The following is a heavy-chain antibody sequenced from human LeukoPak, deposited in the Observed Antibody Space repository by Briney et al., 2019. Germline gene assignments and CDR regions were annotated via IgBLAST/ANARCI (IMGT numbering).Heavy chain of an antibody. V-gene: IGHV4-30-2*01. J-gene: IGHJ4*02. CDR3: ASTPHNERWYVY. Sequence: SETLSLTCAVSGGSISSGGYSWSWIRQPPGKGLEWIGYIYHSGSTYYNPSLKSRVTISVDRSKNQFSLKLSSVTAADTAVYYCASTPHNERWYVYWGQGTLVTVSS. CDR1: GGSISSGGYS. D-gene: IGHD4-23*01. CDR2: IYHSGST.